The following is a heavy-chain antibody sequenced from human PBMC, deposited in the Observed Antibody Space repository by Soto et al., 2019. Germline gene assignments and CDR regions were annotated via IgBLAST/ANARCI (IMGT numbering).Heavy chain of an antibody. Sequence: GESLKISCKGSGYSFTTSLIGWVRQMPGKGLEWMGMIYPGDSDTRYSPSFRGQVTFSADKSISTAYLQWSSLKASDTAMYYCARPRPQYGSGSYFDQWGQGTLVTVSS. V-gene: IGHV5-51*01. CDR1: GYSFTTSL. D-gene: IGHD3-10*01. J-gene: IGHJ4*02. CDR2: IYPGDSDT. CDR3: ARPRPQYGSGSYFDQ.